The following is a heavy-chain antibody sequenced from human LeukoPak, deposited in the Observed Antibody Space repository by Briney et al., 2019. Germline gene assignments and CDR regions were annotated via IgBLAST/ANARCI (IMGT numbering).Heavy chain of an antibody. V-gene: IGHV4-59*01. CDR1: GGSISYYY. J-gene: IGHJ6*02. CDR3: AREDPQTTVPEGMDV. CDR2: IYYSGTT. Sequence: SETLSLPRTVSGGSISYYYWSWIRQSPGKGLEWIGYIYYSGTTNYNPSLKSRVTISVDTSKNQFSLQLRSVTAADTAVYYCAREDPQTTVPEGMDVWGQGTTVTVSS. D-gene: IGHD4-17*01.